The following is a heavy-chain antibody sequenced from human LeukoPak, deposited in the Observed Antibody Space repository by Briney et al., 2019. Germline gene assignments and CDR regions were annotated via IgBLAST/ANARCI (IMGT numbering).Heavy chain of an antibody. CDR2: IKPDGSVG. D-gene: IGHD6-13*01. V-gene: IGHV3-7*01. Sequence: GGSLRLSCAASGFTFSNSAMTWVRQAPGKGLEWVANIKPDGSVGYYVDSVRGRFIISRDNAGNSLYLQMNSLRVEDTAVYYCTQNLVAAAGDHWGQGTLLIVSS. CDR3: TQNLVAAAGDH. CDR1: GFTFSNSA. J-gene: IGHJ4*02.